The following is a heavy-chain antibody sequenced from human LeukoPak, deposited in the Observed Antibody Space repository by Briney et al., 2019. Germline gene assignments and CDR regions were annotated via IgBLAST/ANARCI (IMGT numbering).Heavy chain of an antibody. CDR3: AKYYDFWSGYYIAAAGRFDY. CDR2: ISGSGGST. Sequence: PGGSLRLSCAASGFTFSSYAMSWVRQAPVKGLEWVSAISGSGGSTYYADSVKGRFTISRDNSKNTLYLQMNSLRAEDTAVYYCAKYYDFWSGYYIAAAGRFDYWGQGTLVTVSS. J-gene: IGHJ4*02. V-gene: IGHV3-23*01. CDR1: GFTFSSYA. D-gene: IGHD3-3*01.